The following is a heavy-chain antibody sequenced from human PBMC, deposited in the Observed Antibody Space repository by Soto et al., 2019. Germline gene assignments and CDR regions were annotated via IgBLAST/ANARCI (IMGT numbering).Heavy chain of an antibody. CDR3: ARENGAYGFDS. Sequence: SETLSLTCTVSGGSMTSYYWSYIRQPAGKGLEWIGRIYINGRTNYNPSLRSRVTMSVDASKSQVSLELTSLTAADTAVYFCARENGAYGFDSWGQGTLVTVSS. D-gene: IGHD3-10*01. CDR1: GGSMTSYY. J-gene: IGHJ5*01. V-gene: IGHV4-4*07. CDR2: IYINGRT.